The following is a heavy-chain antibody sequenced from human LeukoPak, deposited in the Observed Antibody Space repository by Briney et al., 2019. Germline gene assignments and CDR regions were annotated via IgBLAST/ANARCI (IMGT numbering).Heavy chain of an antibody. CDR2: INHSGST. CDR3: ASVRRGFGESSKYYSYYYMDV. J-gene: IGHJ6*03. Sequence: SETLSLTCAVYGGSFSGYYWSWIRQPPGKGLEWIGEINHSGSTNYMPSLKSRVTISIDTSKKKFSLKLSAVTAADTAVYYCASVRRGFGESSKYYSYYYMDVWGNGTTVTISS. V-gene: IGHV4-34*01. CDR1: GGSFSGYY. D-gene: IGHD3-10*01.